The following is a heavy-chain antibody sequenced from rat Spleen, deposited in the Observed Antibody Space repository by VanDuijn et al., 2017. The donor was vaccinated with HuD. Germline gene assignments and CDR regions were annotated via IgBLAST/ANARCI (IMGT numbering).Heavy chain of an antibody. CDR3: ARYPPPNWGGDYFDY. Sequence: EVQLQESGPGLVKPSQSLSLTCSVTGYSITNNYWGWIRKFPGNKMEWIGHISYSGSTSYNPSLKSRISITRDTSKNQFFLQLNSVTTEDTATYYCARYPPPNWGGDYFDYWGQGVMVTVSS. CDR1: GYSITNNY. J-gene: IGHJ2*01. CDR2: ISYSGST. D-gene: IGHD5-1*01. V-gene: IGHV3-1*01.